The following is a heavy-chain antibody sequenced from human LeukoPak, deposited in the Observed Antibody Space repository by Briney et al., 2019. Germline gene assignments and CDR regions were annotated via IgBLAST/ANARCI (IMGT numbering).Heavy chain of an antibody. CDR3: ARQGTGYSFDY. CDR1: GYSFTSYW. V-gene: IGHV5-51*01. J-gene: IGHJ4*02. CDR2: IYPGDSDT. D-gene: IGHD2-8*02. Sequence: GESLKISCKGSGYSFTSYWIGWVRQMPGKGLEWMGIIYPGDSDTRYSPSFQGQVTFSADKSINIVYLQWSSLKASDTAMYYCARQGTGYSFDYWGQGTLVTVSS.